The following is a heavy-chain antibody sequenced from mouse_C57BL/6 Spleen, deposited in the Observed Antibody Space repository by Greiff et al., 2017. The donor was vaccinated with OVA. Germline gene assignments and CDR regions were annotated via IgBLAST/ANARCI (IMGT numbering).Heavy chain of an antibody. J-gene: IGHJ2*01. CDR1: GYTFTSYW. V-gene: IGHV1-59*01. CDR2: IDPSDSYT. CDR3: ARGDSFDY. D-gene: IGHD2-12*01. Sequence: QVQLQQPGAELVRPGTSVKLSCKASGYTFTSYWLHWVKQRPGQGLEWIGVIDPSDSYTNYNQKFKGKATLTVDTSSSTAYMQLSSLTSEDSAVYYCARGDSFDYWGQGTTLTGSA.